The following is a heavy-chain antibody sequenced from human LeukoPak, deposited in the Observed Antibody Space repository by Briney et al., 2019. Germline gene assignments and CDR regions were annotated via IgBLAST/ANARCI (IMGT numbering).Heavy chain of an antibody. Sequence: GGSLRLSCAASGFIFSNYAMHWVRQAPGKGLEWVAVIWYDGSNKYYADSVKGRFTISRDNSKNTLYLQMNSLRAEDTAVYYCARAGYDSSGYYLPYYFDYWGQGTLVTVSS. D-gene: IGHD3-22*01. J-gene: IGHJ4*02. V-gene: IGHV3-33*08. CDR3: ARAGYDSSGYYLPYYFDY. CDR2: IWYDGSNK. CDR1: GFIFSNYA.